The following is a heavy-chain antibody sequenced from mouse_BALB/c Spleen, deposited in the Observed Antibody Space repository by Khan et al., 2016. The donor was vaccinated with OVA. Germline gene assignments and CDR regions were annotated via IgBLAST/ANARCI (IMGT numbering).Heavy chain of an antibody. Sequence: EVELEESGAGLVQPGASRKLSCTASGFTFSGFGMHWVRQSPEKGLEWIAYISDDSGTINYGDTVKGRATLTRDNPSNTPFLQMTSLRSEDTAVYVCARTGYYDCDYWGQGTTVTVSA. V-gene: IGHV5-17*02. CDR3: ARTGYYDCDY. CDR1: GFTFSGFG. D-gene: IGHD2-3*01. J-gene: IGHJ2*01. CDR2: ISDDSGTI.